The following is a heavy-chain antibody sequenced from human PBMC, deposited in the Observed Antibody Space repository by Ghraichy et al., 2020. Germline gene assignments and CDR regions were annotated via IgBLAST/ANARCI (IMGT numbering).Heavy chain of an antibody. Sequence: LSLTCAASGFTFSNYWMSWVRQAPGKGLEWVANINEDASEKYYVDSVNGRFTISRDNAKNSLYLQMNILRAEDTAVYYCARRSGDPFDYWGQGTLVAVSS. CDR2: INEDASEK. CDR1: GFTFSNYW. V-gene: IGHV3-7*01. D-gene: IGHD4-17*01. J-gene: IGHJ4*02. CDR3: ARRSGDPFDY.